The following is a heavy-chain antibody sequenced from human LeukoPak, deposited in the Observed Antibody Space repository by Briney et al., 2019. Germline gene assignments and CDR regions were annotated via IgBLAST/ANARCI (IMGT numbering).Heavy chain of an antibody. V-gene: IGHV3-43D*04. D-gene: IGHD3-9*01. CDR1: GFTSDDYA. CDR3: AKDRRAYDILTGYHYYYYGMDV. J-gene: IGHJ6*04. Sequence: GGSLRLSCAASGFTSDDYALHWVRQAPGKGLEWVSLISWDGGCTYYADSVKGRFTISRDISKNSLYLQMNSLRAEDTALYYCAKDRRAYDILTGYHYYYYGMDVWGKGTTVTVSS. CDR2: ISWDGGCT.